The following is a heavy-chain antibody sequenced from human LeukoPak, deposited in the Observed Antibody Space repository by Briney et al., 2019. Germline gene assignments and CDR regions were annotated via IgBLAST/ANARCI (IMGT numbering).Heavy chain of an antibody. Sequence: GRSLRPSCAASGSTFTTYSANWVRQAPGKGRGWVSSISRSSNYIYYADSVKGRFAISRDNAKISLYLQMNSLRAEDTAVYYCARDMCSNDGGRYYYGMDVWGEGTTVTVSS. J-gene: IGHJ6*04. V-gene: IGHV3-21*01. CDR3: ARDMCSNDGGRYYYGMDV. CDR1: GSTFTTYS. CDR2: ISRSSNYI. D-gene: IGHD4-11*01.